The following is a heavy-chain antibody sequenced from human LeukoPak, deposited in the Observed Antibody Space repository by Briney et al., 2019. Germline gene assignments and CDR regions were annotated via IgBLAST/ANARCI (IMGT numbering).Heavy chain of an antibody. CDR3: AREIAAAGAFDP. Sequence: MSSETLSLTCTVSGGSISSYYWSWIRQPPGKGLEWIGYIYYSGSTNYNPSLKSRVTISVDTSKNQFSLKLSSVTAADTAVYYCAREIAAAGAFDPWGQGTLVTVSS. J-gene: IGHJ5*02. V-gene: IGHV4-59*01. CDR1: GGSISSYY. D-gene: IGHD6-13*01. CDR2: IYYSGST.